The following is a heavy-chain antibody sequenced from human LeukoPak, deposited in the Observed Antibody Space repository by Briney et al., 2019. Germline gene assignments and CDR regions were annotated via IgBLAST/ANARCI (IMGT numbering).Heavy chain of an antibody. V-gene: IGHV1-24*01. D-gene: IGHD1-1*01. Sequence: ASVKVSCKVSGYPFTDLSMHWVRQAPGKGLEWMGGFNPENGETLYAPKFLGRVSMTEDASADTAYMEMSSLTTEDTAVYYCVTDIRWNDGFDHWGQGTLVTVSS. CDR1: GYPFTDLS. CDR3: VTDIRWNDGFDH. CDR2: FNPENGET. J-gene: IGHJ4*02.